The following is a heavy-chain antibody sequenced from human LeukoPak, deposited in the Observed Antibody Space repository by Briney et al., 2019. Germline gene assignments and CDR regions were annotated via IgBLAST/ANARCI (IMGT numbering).Heavy chain of an antibody. V-gene: IGHV3-11*04. CDR1: GFIFSDYY. CDR3: ARFRYNSTWGVFDY. D-gene: IGHD2/OR15-2a*01. CDR2: ISTTGRTI. Sequence: PGGSLRLSCGASGFIFSDYYMSWVRQAPGKGLDWISYISTTGRTIYYADSVKGRFTISRDNDRSSLYLQMNSPRAEDTALYYCARFRYNSTWGVFDYWGQGTLVTVSS. J-gene: IGHJ4*02.